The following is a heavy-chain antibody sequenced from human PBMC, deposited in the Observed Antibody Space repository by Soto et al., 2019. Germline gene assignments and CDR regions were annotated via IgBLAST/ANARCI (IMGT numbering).Heavy chain of an antibody. Sequence: GGSLRLSCAASGFTFSSYAMSWVRQAPGKGLEWVSAISGSGGSTYYADSVKGRFTISRDNSKNTLYLQMNSLRAEDTAVYYCAKGEAFGGVIVPPLDYWGQGTLVTVSS. CDR3: AKGEAFGGVIVPPLDY. J-gene: IGHJ4*02. D-gene: IGHD3-16*02. CDR1: GFTFSSYA. V-gene: IGHV3-23*01. CDR2: ISGSGGST.